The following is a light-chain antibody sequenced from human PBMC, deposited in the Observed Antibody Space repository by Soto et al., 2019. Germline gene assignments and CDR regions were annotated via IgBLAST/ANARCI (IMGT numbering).Light chain of an antibody. Sequence: EIALTQSPGTVSLSPGERATLSCRASQSISSHLAWYQQKPGQSTRLLIYDATKRAAGMPARFSGSGSGTEFILTISSLQSEDFALYYCQQYNNWHPWTFGQGTKVEIK. CDR3: QQYNNWHPWT. V-gene: IGKV3D-15*01. CDR1: QSISSH. J-gene: IGKJ1*01. CDR2: DAT.